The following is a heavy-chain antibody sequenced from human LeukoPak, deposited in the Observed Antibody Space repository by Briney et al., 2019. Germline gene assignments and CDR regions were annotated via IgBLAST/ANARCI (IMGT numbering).Heavy chain of an antibody. CDR2: IYPGDSAT. CDR1: GYSFTTYW. CDR3: ARPQTGVTMIDAFDI. V-gene: IGHV5-51*01. J-gene: IGHJ3*02. D-gene: IGHD4-23*01. Sequence: GESLKIACKGSGYSFTTYWIGWVRQMPGKGLEWMGIIYPGDSATRYSPSFHGQVTISADKSISTAYLQWSSLKASDTAMYYCARPQTGVTMIDAFDIWGQGTMVTVSS.